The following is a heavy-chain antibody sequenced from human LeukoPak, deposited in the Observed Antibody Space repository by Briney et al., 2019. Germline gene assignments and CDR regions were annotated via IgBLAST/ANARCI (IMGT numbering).Heavy chain of an antibody. D-gene: IGHD2-8*01. Sequence: PGGSLRLSCAASGFTFSSYAMSWVSQAPGRGLEWVSTISSSLTYIYYADSVKGRFTISRDNAKNSLYLQMISLRAEDTAVYYCARFGVGFDYWGQGTLVTVSS. V-gene: IGHV3-21*01. CDR3: ARFGVGFDY. CDR2: ISSSLTYI. CDR1: GFTFSSYA. J-gene: IGHJ4*02.